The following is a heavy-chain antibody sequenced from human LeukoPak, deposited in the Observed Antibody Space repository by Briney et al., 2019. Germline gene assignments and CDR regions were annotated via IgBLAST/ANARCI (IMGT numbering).Heavy chain of an antibody. CDR3: AKDIGKARGAFDI. CDR1: GFTFDDYA. V-gene: IGHV3-9*03. D-gene: IGHD6-6*01. CDR2: ISWNSGSI. Sequence: GGSLGLSCAASGFTFDDYAMHWVRQAPGKGLEWVSGISWNSGSIGYADSVKGRFTISRDNAKNSLYLQMNSLRAEDIALYYCAKDIGKARGAFDIWGQGTMVTVSS. J-gene: IGHJ3*02.